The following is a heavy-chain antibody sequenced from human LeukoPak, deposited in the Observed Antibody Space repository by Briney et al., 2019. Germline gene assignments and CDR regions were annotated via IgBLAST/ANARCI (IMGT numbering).Heavy chain of an antibody. V-gene: IGHV4-59*08. CDR1: GASINNNF. Sequence: KSSETLSPTCTVSGASINNNFWTWIRQPPGKGLEWIGYIYSSGSANYNPSLKSRVIISGDTSKNQISLNLTSVTAADTAVYFCARHRDYYDTWGHGTLVTVSS. CDR3: ARHRDYYDT. D-gene: IGHD3-22*01. CDR2: IYSSGSA. J-gene: IGHJ4*01.